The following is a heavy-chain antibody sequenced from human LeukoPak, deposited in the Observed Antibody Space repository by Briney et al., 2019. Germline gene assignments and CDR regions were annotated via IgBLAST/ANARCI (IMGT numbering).Heavy chain of an antibody. J-gene: IGHJ4*02. Sequence: GGSLRLSCEVSGFTFSDYYMSWIRQAPGKGLEWIAYISSRGKTIDYTASVKGRFIISRDNSKNSLYLQMNSLRAEDTAVYYCAKVNYLGIAAAGRAIDYWGQGTLVTVSS. CDR2: ISSRGKTI. CDR3: AKVNYLGIAAAGRAIDY. CDR1: GFTFSDYY. D-gene: IGHD6-13*01. V-gene: IGHV3-11*04.